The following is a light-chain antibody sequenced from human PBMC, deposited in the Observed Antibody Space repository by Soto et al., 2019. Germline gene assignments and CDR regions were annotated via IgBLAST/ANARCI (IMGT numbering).Light chain of an antibody. CDR1: SSDVGSYNY. CDR3: SSYTSSSTL. CDR2: EVS. V-gene: IGLV2-14*01. J-gene: IGLJ1*01. Sequence: QYVGTQPAWVSVSPGQAITISCTGTSSDVGSYNYVSLYQQHPGKAPKLMIYEVSDRPSGISSRFSGSKSGNTASLTISGLQTEDEADYYCSSYTSSSTLFGTGTKVTVL.